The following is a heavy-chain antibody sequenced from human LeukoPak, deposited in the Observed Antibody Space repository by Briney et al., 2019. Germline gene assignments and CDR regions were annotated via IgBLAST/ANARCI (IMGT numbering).Heavy chain of an antibody. CDR2: IYSGGST. CDR1: GFTVSSNY. CDR3: ARGVDPRDLKPRDY. J-gene: IGHJ4*02. Sequence: GGSLRLSCAASGFTVSSNYMSWVRQAPGKGLEWVSVIYSGGSTYYADSVKGRFTISGDNSKNTLYLQMNSLRAEDTAVYYCARGVDPRDLKPRDYWGQGTLVTVSS. D-gene: IGHD5-12*01. V-gene: IGHV3-53*01.